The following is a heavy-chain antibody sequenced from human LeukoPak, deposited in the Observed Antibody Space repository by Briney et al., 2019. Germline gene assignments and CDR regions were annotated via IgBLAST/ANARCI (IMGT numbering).Heavy chain of an antibody. CDR1: GFTFSTYS. D-gene: IGHD5-24*01. CDR3: ARDQRWLLPHYLDS. Sequence: PGGSLRLSCAASGFTFSTYSMSWVRQAPGKGLEWISYISASGSTIYYADSVKGRFTISRDNVKSSLFLQMNSLRAEDTAVYYCARDQRWLLPHYLDSWGQGTLVTVSS. CDR2: ISASGSTI. J-gene: IGHJ4*02. V-gene: IGHV3-48*04.